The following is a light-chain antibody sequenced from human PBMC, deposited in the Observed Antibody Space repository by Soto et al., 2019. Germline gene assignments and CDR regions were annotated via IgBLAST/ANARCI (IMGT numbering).Light chain of an antibody. V-gene: IGKV3-20*01. CDR1: QSVGSNY. J-gene: IGKJ5*01. CDR3: QYYDKLAKAIT. CDR2: GAS. Sequence: EIVLTQFPGTLSLSPGERATLSCRASQSVGSNYLAWYQQRPGQPPNLLIFGASHRAPDIPDRFIGSGSGTDFTLTISRLEPEDFAVHYCQYYDKLAKAITFGQGTRLEIK.